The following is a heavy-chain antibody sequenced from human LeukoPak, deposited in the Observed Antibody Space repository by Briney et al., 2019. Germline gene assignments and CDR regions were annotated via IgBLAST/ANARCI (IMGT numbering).Heavy chain of an antibody. J-gene: IGHJ3*01. CDR2: IKPDGSEK. Sequence: PGGSLRLSCAASGFTFSSYWTSWVRQAPGKGLEWVANIKPDGSEKYYVGSVRGRFTISRDNAKNSLYLQMNSLRAEDTAVYYCARANGHSSSWDMDVWGQGTMLTVSS. CDR3: ARANGHSSSWDMDV. CDR1: GFTFSSYW. D-gene: IGHD6-13*01. V-gene: IGHV3-7*01.